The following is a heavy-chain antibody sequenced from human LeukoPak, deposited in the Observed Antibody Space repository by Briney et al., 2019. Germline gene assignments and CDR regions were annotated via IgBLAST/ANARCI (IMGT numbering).Heavy chain of an antibody. Sequence: GGSLRLSCAASGFTFSSYEMNWVRQAPGKGLEWVSYISSSGSTIYYADSVKGRFTISRDNAKNSLYLQMNSLRAEDTAVYYCARGGFRITMIVVGNFDYWGQGTLVTVSS. CDR1: GFTFSSYE. CDR3: ARGGFRITMIVVGNFDY. J-gene: IGHJ4*02. CDR2: ISSSGSTI. V-gene: IGHV3-48*03. D-gene: IGHD3-22*01.